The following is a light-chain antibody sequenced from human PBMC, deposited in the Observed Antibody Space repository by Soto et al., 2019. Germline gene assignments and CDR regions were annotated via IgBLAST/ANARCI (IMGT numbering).Light chain of an antibody. CDR1: QSLLHSNGYNY. J-gene: IGKJ2*01. CDR2: LGS. V-gene: IGKV2-28*01. Sequence: DIVMTQSPLSLPVTPGEPASISCRSSQSLLHSNGYNYLDWYLQKPGQSPQLLIYLGSNRASGVTDRFSGSGSGTDFTLKISRVEAEDVGVYYCMQALKTPDTFGQGTKLEIK. CDR3: MQALKTPDT.